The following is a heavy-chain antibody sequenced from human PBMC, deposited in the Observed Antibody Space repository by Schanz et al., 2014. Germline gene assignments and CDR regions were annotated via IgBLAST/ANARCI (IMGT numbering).Heavy chain of an antibody. J-gene: IGHJ4*02. Sequence: QVQLVQSGTEVKKPGASMKISCKAFGYYFGGFGISWVRQAPGQGFEWMGWIGAFQGNTKYAQKFQDRVTLTSDTSASTAYMELRSLRPDDTAVYYCLRANPTQHVVLPDALRYWGQGTLXSVSS. CDR1: GYYFGGFG. CDR2: IGAFQGNT. V-gene: IGHV1-18*01. CDR3: LRANPTQHVVLPDALRY. D-gene: IGHD2-2*01.